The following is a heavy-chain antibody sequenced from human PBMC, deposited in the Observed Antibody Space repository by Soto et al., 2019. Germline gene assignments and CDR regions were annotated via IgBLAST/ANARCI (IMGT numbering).Heavy chain of an antibody. CDR1: GGSISNYY. Sequence: LSLTCTVSGGSISNYYWSWIRQSAEKRLEWIGRVSSTGSSYYNPSLKSRVTISVDTSKNQVSLNLTSVTAADTAVYYCARGVPAAGTDWFDPWGQGTLVTV. CDR3: ARGVPAAGTDWFDP. J-gene: IGHJ5*02. CDR2: VSSTGSS. D-gene: IGHD6-13*01. V-gene: IGHV4-4*07.